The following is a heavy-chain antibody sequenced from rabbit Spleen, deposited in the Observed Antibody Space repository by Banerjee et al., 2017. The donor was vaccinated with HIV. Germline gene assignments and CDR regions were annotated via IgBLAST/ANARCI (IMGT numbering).Heavy chain of an antibody. V-gene: IGHV1S40*01. CDR1: GCTMRGTYY. D-gene: IGHD2-1*01. Sequence: QSLGESGGDLVKPGASLTLTCTASGCTMRGTYYMRWVRQAPGKGLEWIACINAGSSGSTYYAGWAKGRFTISRPSSTTVTLQMISLTAADTATYFCAIDDHGGGLFYFDLWGQGTLVTVS. CDR3: AIDDHGGGLFYFDL. J-gene: IGHJ4*01. CDR2: INAGSSGST.